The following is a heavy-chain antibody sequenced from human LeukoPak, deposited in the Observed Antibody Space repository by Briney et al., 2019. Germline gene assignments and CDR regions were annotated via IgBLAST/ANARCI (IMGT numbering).Heavy chain of an antibody. CDR2: INSDGSRT. CDR3: ARVRDDYTYFDC. J-gene: IGHJ4*02. V-gene: IGHV3-74*01. D-gene: IGHD4-11*01. Sequence: GGSLRPSCAASGFTFSSYWMHWVRQAPGKGLMWVSRINSDGSRTTYADSVRGRFTISRDNAKSTLYLQMNSLRDEDTAVYYCARVRDDYTYFDCWGQGTLVTVSS. CDR1: GFTFSSYW.